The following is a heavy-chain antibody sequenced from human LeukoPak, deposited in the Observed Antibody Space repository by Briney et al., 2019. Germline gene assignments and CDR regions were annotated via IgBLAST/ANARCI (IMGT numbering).Heavy chain of an antibody. J-gene: IGHJ6*03. D-gene: IGHD2-8*01. CDR2: IYTSGST. V-gene: IGHV4-61*02. CDR3: ARVASGGVISPYYYYYMDV. Sequence: SETLSLTCTVSGGSISSGSYYWSWIRQPAGKGLEWIGRIYTSGSTNYNPSLKSRVTISVDTSKDQFSLKLSSVTAADTAVYYCARVASGGVISPYYYYYMDVWGKGTTVTVSS. CDR1: GGSISSGSYY.